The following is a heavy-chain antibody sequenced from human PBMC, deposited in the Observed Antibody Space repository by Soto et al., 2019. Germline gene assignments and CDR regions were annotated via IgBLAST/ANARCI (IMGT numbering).Heavy chain of an antibody. CDR2: ISSSSSYI. J-gene: IGHJ3*02. V-gene: IGHV3-21*01. Sequence: GGSLRLSCAASGFTFSSYSMNWVRQAPGKGLEWVSSISSSSSYIYYADSVKGRFTISRDNAKNSLYLQMNSLRAEDTAVYYCAQLRYFDWLPDAFDIWGQGTMVTVSS. CDR1: GFTFSSYS. D-gene: IGHD3-9*01. CDR3: AQLRYFDWLPDAFDI.